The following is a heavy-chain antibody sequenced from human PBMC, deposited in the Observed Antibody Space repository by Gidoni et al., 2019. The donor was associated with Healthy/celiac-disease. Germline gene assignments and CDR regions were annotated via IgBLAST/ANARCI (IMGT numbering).Heavy chain of an antibody. D-gene: IGHD3-16*02. J-gene: IGHJ5*02. CDR3: ARGRVTYDYVWGSYRPGNWFDP. CDR1: GGSFSGYS. V-gene: IGHV4-34*01. CDR2: INHSGRT. Sequence: QVQLQQWGAGPLKPSETLSLTCAAYGGSFSGYSWRWIPQPPGKGLEWIGEINHSGRTTSNPSLKSRVTISVDTSKNQFSLKLSSVTAADTAVYYCARGRVTYDYVWGSYRPGNWFDPWGQGTLVTVSS.